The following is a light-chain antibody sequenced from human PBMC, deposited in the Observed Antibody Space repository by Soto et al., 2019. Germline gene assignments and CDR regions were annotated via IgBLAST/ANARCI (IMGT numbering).Light chain of an antibody. CDR3: QQRSNWWT. CDR2: GAS. V-gene: IGKV3D-20*02. CDR1: QSFSSSY. Sequence: EIVLTQSPGTLSLSPGERATLSCRASQSFSSSYLAWYQQKPGQAPRLLIYGASSRATGIPDRFSGSGSGTDFTLTISSLEPEDVAVYYCQQRSNWWTFGQGTRWIS. J-gene: IGKJ1*01.